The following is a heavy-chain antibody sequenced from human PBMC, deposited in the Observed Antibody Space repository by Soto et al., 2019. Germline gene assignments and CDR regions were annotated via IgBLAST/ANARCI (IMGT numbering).Heavy chain of an antibody. CDR3: ARDLDDREMATSYFDY. D-gene: IGHD5-12*01. CDR2: IYHSGST. CDR1: GYSISSGYY. V-gene: IGHV4-38-2*02. Sequence: PSEALSLTCAVSGYSISSGYYWGWFRQPPGKGLEWIGSIYHSGSTYYNPSLKSRVTISVDTSKNQFSLKLSSVTAADTAVYYCARDLDDREMATSYFDYWGQGTMVTVSS. J-gene: IGHJ4*02.